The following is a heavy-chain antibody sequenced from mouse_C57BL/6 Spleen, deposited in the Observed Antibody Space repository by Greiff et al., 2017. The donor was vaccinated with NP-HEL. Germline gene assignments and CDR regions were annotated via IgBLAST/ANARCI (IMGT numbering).Heavy chain of an antibody. V-gene: IGHV14-1*01. CDR3: TTDGSNAGGYFDY. J-gene: IGHJ2*01. CDR1: GFNIKDYY. Sequence: VQLQQSGAELVRPGASVKLSCTASGFNIKDYYMHWVKQRPEQGLEWIGRIDPEDGDTEYAPKFQGKATMTADTSSNTAYLQLSSLTSEDTAVYYCTTDGSNAGGYFDYWGQGTTLTVSS. D-gene: IGHD1-1*01. CDR2: IDPEDGDT.